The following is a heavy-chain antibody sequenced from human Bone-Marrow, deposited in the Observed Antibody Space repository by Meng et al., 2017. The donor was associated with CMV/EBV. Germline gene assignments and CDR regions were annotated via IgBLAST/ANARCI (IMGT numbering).Heavy chain of an antibody. D-gene: IGHD3-3*01. V-gene: IGHV1-46*01. CDR1: GYTFTSYY. J-gene: IGHJ4*02. CDR3: ARGRGRPTIFGVGREYYFDY. CDR2: INPSGGST. Sequence: ASVKVSCKAFGYTFTSYYMHWVRQAPGQGLEWMGIINPSGGSTSYAQKFQGRVTMTRNTSISTAYMELSSLRSEDTAVYYCARGRGRPTIFGVGREYYFDYWGQGTLVTVSS.